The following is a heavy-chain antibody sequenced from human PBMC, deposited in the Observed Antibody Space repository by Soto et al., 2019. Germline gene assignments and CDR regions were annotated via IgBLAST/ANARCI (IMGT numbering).Heavy chain of an antibody. Sequence: GESLKISCKGSGYSFTSYWISWVRQMPGKGLEWMGRIDPSDSYTNYSPSFQGHVTISADKSISTAYLQWSSLKASDTAMYYCSASTGTTSYDAFDIWGQGTMVTV. CDR2: IDPSDSYT. V-gene: IGHV5-10-1*01. CDR3: SASTGTTSYDAFDI. CDR1: GYSFTSYW. J-gene: IGHJ3*02. D-gene: IGHD1-7*01.